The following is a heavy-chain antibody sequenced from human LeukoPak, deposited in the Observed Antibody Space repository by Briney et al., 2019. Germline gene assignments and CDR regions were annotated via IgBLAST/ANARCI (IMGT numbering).Heavy chain of an antibody. CDR1: GFTFRNHG. V-gene: IGHV3-30*18. J-gene: IGHJ6*02. D-gene: IGHD6-13*01. CDR2: ISYDGSNE. Sequence: GGSLRLSCAASGFTFRNHGMYWVRQAPGEGLEWVAVISYDGSNEYYGDSVKGRFTISRDRSTNTLYLQMNSLRAEDTAVYYCAKDGPIATTGTIAYYYGMDVWGQGTTVTVSS. CDR3: AKDGPIATTGTIAYYYGMDV.